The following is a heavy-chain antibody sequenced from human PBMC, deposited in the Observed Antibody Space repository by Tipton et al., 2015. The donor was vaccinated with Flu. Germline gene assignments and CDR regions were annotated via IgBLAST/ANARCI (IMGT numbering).Heavy chain of an antibody. Sequence: TLSLTCTVSGGSINSVSHYWSWIRQPAGKGLEWIGRIYTSGRTNYNPSLRSRVTVSVDTSRNQFSLRLTSVTAADTAMYFCARDYGDFNWFESWGRGILVTVSS. CDR2: IYTSGRT. J-gene: IGHJ5*01. CDR3: ARDYGDFNWFES. D-gene: IGHD4-17*01. V-gene: IGHV4-61*02. CDR1: GGSINSVSHY.